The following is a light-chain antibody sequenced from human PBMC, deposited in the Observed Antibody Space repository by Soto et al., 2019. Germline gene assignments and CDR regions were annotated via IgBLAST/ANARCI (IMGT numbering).Light chain of an antibody. CDR3: CSYAGSYTDV. Sequence: QSALTQPRSVSGSPGQSVTISCTGTSSDVGGYNYVSWYQQHPGKAPKLMIYDVSKRPSGVPDSFSGSKSGNTASLTISGLHAEDEADYYCCSYAGSYTDVFGTGTKLTVL. CDR2: DVS. V-gene: IGLV2-11*01. CDR1: SSDVGGYNY. J-gene: IGLJ1*01.